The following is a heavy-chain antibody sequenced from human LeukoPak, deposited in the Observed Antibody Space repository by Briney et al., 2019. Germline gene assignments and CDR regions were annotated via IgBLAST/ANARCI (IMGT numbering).Heavy chain of an antibody. Sequence: SETLSLTCTVSGGSISSYYWSWIRQPPGKGLEWIGYIYYSGSTNYNPSLKSRVTISVDTSKNQFSLKLSSVTAADTAVYYCARAEWFGELYFDYWGQGTLVTVSS. D-gene: IGHD3-10*01. CDR3: ARAEWFGELYFDY. CDR2: IYYSGST. V-gene: IGHV4-59*08. J-gene: IGHJ4*02. CDR1: GGSISSYY.